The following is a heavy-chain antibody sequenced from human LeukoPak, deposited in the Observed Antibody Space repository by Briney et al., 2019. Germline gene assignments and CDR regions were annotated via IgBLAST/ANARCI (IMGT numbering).Heavy chain of an antibody. CDR2: ISSSSSYI. J-gene: IGHJ4*02. Sequence: GGSLRLSCAASGFTFSSYSMNWVRQAPGKGLEWVSSISSSSSYIYYADSVKGRFTISRDNAKNSLYLQMNSLRAEDTAVYYCARDGNYYDSSGYYSPGVDPLDYWGQGTLVTVSS. V-gene: IGHV3-21*01. CDR3: ARDGNYYDSSGYYSPGVDPLDY. D-gene: IGHD3-22*01. CDR1: GFTFSSYS.